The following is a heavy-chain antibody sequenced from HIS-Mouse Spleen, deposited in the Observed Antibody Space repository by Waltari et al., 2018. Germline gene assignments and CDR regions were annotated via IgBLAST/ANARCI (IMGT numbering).Heavy chain of an antibody. CDR1: GGSFSGYY. D-gene: IGHD7-27*01. CDR3: ARDFLTGEDY. V-gene: IGHV4-34*01. CDR2: INHSGST. Sequence: QVQLQQWGAGLLTPSETLSLTCAVYGGSFSGYYWSWIRQPPGKGLEWIGEINHSGSTNYNPSLKSRVTISVDTSKNQFSLKLSSVTAADTAVYYCARDFLTGEDYWGQGTLVTVSS. J-gene: IGHJ4*02.